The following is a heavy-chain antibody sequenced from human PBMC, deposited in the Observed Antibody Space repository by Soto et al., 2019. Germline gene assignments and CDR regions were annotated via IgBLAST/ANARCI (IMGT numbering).Heavy chain of an antibody. Sequence: EVQLVESGGGLVKPGGSLRLSCAASGFTFSNAWMSWVRQAPGKGLEWVGRIKSKTDGGTTDYAAPVKGRFTISRDDSKNTLYLQMNSLKTEDTAVYYCTTDRRCSGGSCYSWVKTPPLNWFDPWGQGTLVTVSS. CDR3: TTDRRCSGGSCYSWVKTPPLNWFDP. J-gene: IGHJ5*02. D-gene: IGHD2-15*01. CDR2: IKSKTDGGTT. V-gene: IGHV3-15*01. CDR1: GFTFSNAW.